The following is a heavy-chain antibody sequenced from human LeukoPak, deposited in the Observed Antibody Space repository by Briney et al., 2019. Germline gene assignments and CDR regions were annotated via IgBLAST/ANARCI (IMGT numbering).Heavy chain of an antibody. V-gene: IGHV4-59*01. Sequence: SETLSLTCTVSGGSISSYYWSWIRQPPGKGLEWIGYIYYSGSTNYNPSLKSRVTISVDTSKNQFSLKLSSVTAADTAVYYCARWGGIAARPEYYFDYWGQGTLVTVSS. CDR3: ARWGGIAARPEYYFDY. D-gene: IGHD6-6*01. J-gene: IGHJ4*02. CDR2: IYYSGST. CDR1: GGSISSYY.